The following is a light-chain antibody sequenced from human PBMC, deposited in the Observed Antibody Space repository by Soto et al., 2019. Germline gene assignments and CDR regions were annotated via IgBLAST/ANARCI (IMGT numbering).Light chain of an antibody. V-gene: IGKV1-5*01. CDR2: DAS. CDR1: QSISNW. J-gene: IGKJ1*01. CDR3: QQCNGYSRT. Sequence: DIQMTQSPFTLSASVGDRVTITCRASQSISNWLAWYQQKPGKAPKLLSYDASSLGRGVPSRFSGSGSGTEFTLTISSLQPDDFATYYCQQCNGYSRTFGQGTKVEIK.